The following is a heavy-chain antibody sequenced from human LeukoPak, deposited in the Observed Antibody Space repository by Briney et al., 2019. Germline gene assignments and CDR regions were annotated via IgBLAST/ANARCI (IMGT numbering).Heavy chain of an antibody. J-gene: IGHJ6*04. D-gene: IGHD3-9*01. Sequence: SQTLSLTCAISGDSVSSNSAAWNWIRQSSSRGLEWLGRTYYRSKWYYDYAVSVKGRISINPDTSKNRFSLQLNSVSPVDTAVYYCARGYDILTGYDNFYYYGMDVWGKGTTVTVSS. CDR2: TYYRSKWYY. CDR3: ARGYDILTGYDNFYYYGMDV. CDR1: GDSVSSNSAA. V-gene: IGHV6-1*01.